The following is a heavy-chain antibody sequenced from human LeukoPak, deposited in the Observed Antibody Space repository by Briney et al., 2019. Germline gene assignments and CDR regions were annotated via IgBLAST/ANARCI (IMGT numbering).Heavy chain of an antibody. J-gene: IGHJ4*02. CDR3: ARHISGAATLD. D-gene: IGHD3-3*02. CDR2: IYYTGST. CDR1: GGSRSNYY. V-gene: IGHV4-59*08. Sequence: SETLPLTCTVSGGSRSNYYGSWIRQPPGKGLEWIAYIYYTGSTYYNPSLRSRVTMSVDTSKNQFSLSLSSVTAADTAVYYCARHISGAATLDWGQGTLVTVSS.